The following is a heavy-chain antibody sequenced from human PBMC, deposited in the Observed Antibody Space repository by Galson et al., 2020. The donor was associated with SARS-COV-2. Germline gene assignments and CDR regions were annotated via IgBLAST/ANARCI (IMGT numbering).Heavy chain of an antibody. CDR3: AKQVGDVFPFQNWFDP. J-gene: IGHJ5*02. Sequence: GESLKISCAASGFTFSSYAMSWVRQAPGKGLEWVSAISGSGGSTYYADSVKGRFIISRDNSKNTLYLQMNSLRAEDTAVYYCAKQVGDVFPFQNWFDPWGQGTLVTVSS. CDR2: ISGSGGST. CDR1: GFTFSSYA. D-gene: IGHD3-10*01. V-gene: IGHV3-23*01.